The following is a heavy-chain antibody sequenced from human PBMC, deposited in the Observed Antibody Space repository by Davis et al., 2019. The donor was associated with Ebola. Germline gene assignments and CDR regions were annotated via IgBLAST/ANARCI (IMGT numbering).Heavy chain of an antibody. D-gene: IGHD6-19*01. J-gene: IGHJ4*02. CDR3: ARRVHSSGWRFDY. Sequence: GESLKISCKGSGYSFTSYWIGWVRQMPGKGLEWMGIIYPGGSDTRYSPSFQGQVTISADKPISTAYLQWSSLKASDTAMYYCARRVHSSGWRFDYWGQGTLVTVSS. V-gene: IGHV5-51*04. CDR1: GYSFTSYW. CDR2: IYPGGSDT.